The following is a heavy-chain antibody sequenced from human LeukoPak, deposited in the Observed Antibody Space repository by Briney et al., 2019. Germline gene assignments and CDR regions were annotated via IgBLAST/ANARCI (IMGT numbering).Heavy chain of an antibody. D-gene: IGHD4-17*01. CDR1: GFTFSSYG. Sequence: GGTLRLSCAASGFTFSSYGMNWVRQAPGKGLEWVSTIRNSGSSTSYADSVKGRFTISRDNSKNTLYLQMNSLRADDTALYYCAKQSHDYGGYMDFWGQGTLVTVSS. V-gene: IGHV3-23*01. CDR2: IRNSGSST. J-gene: IGHJ4*02. CDR3: AKQSHDYGGYMDF.